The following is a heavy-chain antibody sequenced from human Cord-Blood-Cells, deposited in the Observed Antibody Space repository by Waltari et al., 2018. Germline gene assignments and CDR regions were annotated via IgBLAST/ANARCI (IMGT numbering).Heavy chain of an antibody. J-gene: IGHJ4*02. D-gene: IGHD6-13*01. Sequence: EAQLVESGGGWIQPGGSLRPSCAASGFTVSSTYLRCFPQAPGKGLEWVSVIYSGGSTYYADSVKGRFTIARDNSKNTLYLQMNSLRAEDTAVYYCARSPKGRGGAAAYWGQGTLVTVSS. V-gene: IGHV3-53*01. CDR3: ARSPKGRGGAAAY. CDR1: GFTVSSTY. CDR2: IYSGGST.